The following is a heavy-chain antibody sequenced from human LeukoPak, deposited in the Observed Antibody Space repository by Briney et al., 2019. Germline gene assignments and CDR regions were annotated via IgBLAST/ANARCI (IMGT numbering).Heavy chain of an antibody. CDR1: GGSISIGGDY. D-gene: IGHD3-3*01. CDR3: ARELVLRQDFGRAFDI. J-gene: IGHJ3*02. V-gene: IGHV4-31*03. Sequence: SETLSLTCTVSGGSISIGGDYWSWIRQHPGKGLEWIGYIYYSGSTYYNPSLKSRVTISVDTSKNQFSLKLSSVTAADTAVYYCARELVLRQDFGRAFDIWGQGTMVTVSS. CDR2: IYYSGST.